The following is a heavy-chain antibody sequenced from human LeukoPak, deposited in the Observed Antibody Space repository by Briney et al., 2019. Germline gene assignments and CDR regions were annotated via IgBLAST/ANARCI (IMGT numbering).Heavy chain of an antibody. CDR2: IGDSGGST. D-gene: IGHD6-13*01. J-gene: IGHJ6*02. CDR1: GFTFSSYA. Sequence: GGSLRLSCAASGFTFSSYAMSWVRQAPGEGLEWVSAIGDSGGSTYYADSVKGRFAISRDNAKNSLYLQMNSLRAEDTAVYYCARDSAAAGYDYYGMDVWGQGTTVTVSS. CDR3: ARDSAAAGYDYYGMDV. V-gene: IGHV3-23*01.